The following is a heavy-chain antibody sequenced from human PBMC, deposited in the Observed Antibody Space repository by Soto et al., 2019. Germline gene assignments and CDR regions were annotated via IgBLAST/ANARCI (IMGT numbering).Heavy chain of an antibody. J-gene: IGHJ5*02. CDR2: IIPILGIA. V-gene: IGHV1-69*02. CDR3: APSPPSGWFDP. CDR1: GGTFSSYT. Sequence: QVQLVQSGAEVKKPGSSVKVSCKASGGTFSSYTISWVRQAPGQGLEWMGRIIPILGIANYAQKFQGRVTITADKSTSTAYMELSSLRSEDTAGYYCAPSPPSGWFDPWGQGTLVTVSA.